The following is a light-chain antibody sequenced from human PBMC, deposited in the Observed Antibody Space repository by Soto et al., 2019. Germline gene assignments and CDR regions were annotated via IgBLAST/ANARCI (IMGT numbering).Light chain of an antibody. J-gene: IGKJ5*01. CDR2: SAS. V-gene: IGKV3-15*01. Sequence: EIVMTQSPATLSVSPGERATLSCRASQSVSKSLAWYQQKPGQAPRLLIYSASTRATGIPARFSGSGSETEFTLTISSLQSEAFAVYYCQQYNNWPPITFGQGTRLEIK. CDR3: QQYNNWPPIT. CDR1: QSVSKS.